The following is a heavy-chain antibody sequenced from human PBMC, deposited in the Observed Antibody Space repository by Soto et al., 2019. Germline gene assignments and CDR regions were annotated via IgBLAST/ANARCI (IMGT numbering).Heavy chain of an antibody. CDR2: IIPFLGVT. V-gene: IGHV1-69*08. Sequence: QVQLVQSGAEVKKPGSSVKVSCKASGGTFSPYTVNWVRQAPGQGLEWMGRIIPFLGVTNYAQKFQARVTLTADTSTTTAYMELSGLRFEDTAVYYCARDSESTVSTWSFGAFWGRGTLVTVSS. D-gene: IGHD3-10*01. CDR1: GGTFSPYT. CDR3: ARDSESTVSTWSFGAF. J-gene: IGHJ4*02.